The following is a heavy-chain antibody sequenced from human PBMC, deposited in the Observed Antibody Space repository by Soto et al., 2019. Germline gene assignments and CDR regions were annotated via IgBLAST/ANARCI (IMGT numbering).Heavy chain of an antibody. D-gene: IGHD2-2*01. CDR3: AKAHGGRIVVVPAAIDY. J-gene: IGHJ4*02. Sequence: GGSLRLSCAASGFTFSSYAMSWVRQAPGKGLEWVSAISGSGGSTYYADSVKGRFTISRDNSKNTLYLQMNSLRAEDTAVYYCAKAHGGRIVVVPAAIDYWGQGTLVTVSS. V-gene: IGHV3-23*01. CDR1: GFTFSSYA. CDR2: ISGSGGST.